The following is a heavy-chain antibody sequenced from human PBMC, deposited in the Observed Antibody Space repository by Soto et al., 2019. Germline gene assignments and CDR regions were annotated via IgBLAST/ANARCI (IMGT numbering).Heavy chain of an antibody. CDR2: ISWNSGSI. CDR1: GFTFDDYA. V-gene: IGHV3-9*01. Sequence: EVQLVESGGGLVQPGRSLRLSCAASGFTFDDYAMHWVRQAPGKGLEWVSGISWNSGSIGYADSVKGRFTISRDNAKNSLYLQTNSLRAEDTALYYCAKDSDFDWLSYDAFDIWGQGTMVTVSS. CDR3: AKDSDFDWLSYDAFDI. J-gene: IGHJ3*02. D-gene: IGHD3-9*01.